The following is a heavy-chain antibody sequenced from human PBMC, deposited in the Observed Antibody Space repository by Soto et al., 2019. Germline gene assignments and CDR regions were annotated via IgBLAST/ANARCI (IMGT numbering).Heavy chain of an antibody. CDR3: AKSFCSGGACFQFDY. Sequence: QVQLQESGPGLVKPSETLSLTCTVSGGSITSFYWSWIRQPPGKGLEWIGYVYYAGSTIYNPALERPGTISLDTAQNHFSLRLNSVTAADTAVYYCAKSFCSGGACFQFDYWGPGTLATVS. V-gene: IGHV4-59*01. D-gene: IGHD2-15*01. CDR2: VYYAGST. J-gene: IGHJ4*02. CDR1: GGSITSFY.